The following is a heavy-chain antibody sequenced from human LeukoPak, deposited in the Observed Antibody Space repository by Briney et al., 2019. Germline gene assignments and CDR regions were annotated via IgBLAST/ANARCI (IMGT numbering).Heavy chain of an antibody. CDR1: GFTFSGSA. CDR2: IRSRADNYAT. J-gene: IGHJ5*02. CDR3: TSRYCSGTSCYPQFDP. V-gene: IGHV3-73*01. D-gene: IGHD2-2*01. Sequence: GGSLKLSCAASGFTFSGSAVHWVRQASGKGLEWVGRIRSRADNYATAYGASVKGRFTISRDDSKNTAYLQMNSLKTEDTAIYYCTSRYCSGTSCYPQFDPWGQGTLVTVSS.